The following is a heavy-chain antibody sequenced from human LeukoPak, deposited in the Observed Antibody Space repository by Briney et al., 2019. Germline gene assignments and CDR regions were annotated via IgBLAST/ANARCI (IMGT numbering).Heavy chain of an antibody. J-gene: IGHJ4*02. D-gene: IGHD6-13*01. V-gene: IGHV1-2*02. CDR3: ARDDDSSTWRFDY. CDR2: INLNSGGT. CDR1: GFTFTGYF. Sequence: ASVKVSCTASGFTFTGYFMHWVRQAPGQGLEWMGWINLNSGGTNSAQKFQGRVTMTRDTSITTAYMELSRLTSDDAAVYYCARDDDSSTWRFDYWGRGTLVTVSS.